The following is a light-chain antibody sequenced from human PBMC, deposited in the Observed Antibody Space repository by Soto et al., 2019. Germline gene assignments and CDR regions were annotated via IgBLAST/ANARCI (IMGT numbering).Light chain of an antibody. Sequence: QAVVAQPPSVSGAPGQRVTIFCIGSRSNIGAGFDVRWYRQLPGTAPRLLIYGNFNRPSGVPDRFSASTSGTSASLVISGLRSADEADYYCQSYDSSLGVSYVFGTGTKLTVL. CDR2: GNF. CDR1: RSNIGAGFD. J-gene: IGLJ1*01. V-gene: IGLV1-40*01. CDR3: QSYDSSLGVSYV.